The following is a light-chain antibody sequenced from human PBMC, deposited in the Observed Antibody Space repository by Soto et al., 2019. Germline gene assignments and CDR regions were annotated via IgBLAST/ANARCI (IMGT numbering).Light chain of an antibody. J-gene: IGKJ1*01. CDR2: GAS. Sequence: EIVLTQSPGTLSLSPGERVTLSCGASQSVSSSYLAWYQQKPGQAPRLLIYGASSRATGIPDRFSGSGSGTDFTLTISRLEPEDFAVYYCQQYGSSPVTFGQGTKVEI. CDR1: QSVSSSY. CDR3: QQYGSSPVT. V-gene: IGKV3-20*01.